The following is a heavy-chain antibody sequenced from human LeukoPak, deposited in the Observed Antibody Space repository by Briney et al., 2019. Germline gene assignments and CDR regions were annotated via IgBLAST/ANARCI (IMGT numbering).Heavy chain of an antibody. CDR3: TGAPEDYYGMDV. V-gene: IGHV3-23*01. D-gene: IGHD7-27*01. CDR2: ISGSGGST. J-gene: IGHJ6*02. Sequence: AGGSLRLSCAASGFTFSSYAMSWVRQAPGKGLEWVSAISGSGGSTYYADYVKGRFTISRDNSKNTLYLQMNSLRAEDTAVYYCTGAPEDYYGMDVWGQGTTVTVSS. CDR1: GFTFSSYA.